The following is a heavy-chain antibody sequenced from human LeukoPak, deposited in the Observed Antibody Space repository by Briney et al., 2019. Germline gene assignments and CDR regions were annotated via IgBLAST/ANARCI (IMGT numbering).Heavy chain of an antibody. J-gene: IGHJ4*02. V-gene: IGHV3-23*01. CDR3: AKIYCSSASCYFDY. Sequence: GGSLRLSCAASGFTFSSHEVDWVRQAPGKGLEWVSTITGSGGSTSYADSVKGRFTISRDNSKNTLFLQMNSLRAEDTAVYYCAKIYCSSASCYFDYWGQGTLVTVSS. CDR1: GFTFSSHE. CDR2: ITGSGGST. D-gene: IGHD2-2*01.